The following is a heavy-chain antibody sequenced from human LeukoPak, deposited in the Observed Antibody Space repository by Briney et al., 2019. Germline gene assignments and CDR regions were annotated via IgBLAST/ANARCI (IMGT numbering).Heavy chain of an antibody. CDR1: GFTFSTHS. CDR2: ISSSSSEI. J-gene: IGHJ4*02. CDR3: ARVPGGLVWADFDY. D-gene: IGHD3-3*01. Sequence: PGGSLILSCAASGFTFSTHSMNWVRQAPGKGLEWVPCISSSSSEIYYADSVKGQFTISRDNDKTSLYLQMSTLRAEDTAVYYCARVPGGLVWADFDYWGQGTLVTVSS. V-gene: IGHV3-21*01.